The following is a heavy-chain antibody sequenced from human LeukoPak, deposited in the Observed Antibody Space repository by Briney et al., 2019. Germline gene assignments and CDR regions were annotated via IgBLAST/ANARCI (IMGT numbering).Heavy chain of an antibody. CDR2: ISGSGGTT. CDR3: ANDRLGDDYNHGYFDY. Sequence: GGSLRLSCAASGFTFSSYAMSWVRQAPGKGLEWVSGISGSGGTTYYAASVKGRFTISRDKSRNTLYLQMNSLSAEDTAVYYCANDRLGDDYNHGYFDYWGQGTLVTVSS. J-gene: IGHJ4*02. CDR1: GFTFSSYA. V-gene: IGHV3-23*01. D-gene: IGHD5-24*01.